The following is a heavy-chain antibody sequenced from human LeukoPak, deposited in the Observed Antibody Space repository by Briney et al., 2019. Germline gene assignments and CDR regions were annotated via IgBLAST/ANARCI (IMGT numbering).Heavy chain of an antibody. CDR3: ARGKYYCGGGSCAAPLDS. V-gene: IGHV4-34*01. Sequence: SETLSLTCAVNGGSFSDHYWTWIRQPPGKGLEWIGEINHSGNNIYNPSLKRRVTMSVDTSKNQVSLKMTSVTAADTAVYYCARGKYYCGGGSCAAPLDSWGQGTLAIVS. D-gene: IGHD2-15*01. CDR1: GGSFSDHY. CDR2: INHSGNN. J-gene: IGHJ4*02.